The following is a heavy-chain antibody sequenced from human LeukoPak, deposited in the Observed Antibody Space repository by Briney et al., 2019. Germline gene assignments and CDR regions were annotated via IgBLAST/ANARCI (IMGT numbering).Heavy chain of an antibody. CDR1: GGSISSSNW. J-gene: IGHJ4*02. CDR3: ASSPYYDFWTGLVY. V-gene: IGHV3-7*01. Sequence: ETLSLTCAVSGGSISSSNWWSWVRQAPGKGLEWVANIKQDGSEKYYVDSVKGRFTISRDNAKNSLYLQMNSLRAEDTAVYYCASSPYYDFWTGLVYWGQGTLVTVSS. CDR2: IKQDGSEK. D-gene: IGHD3-3*01.